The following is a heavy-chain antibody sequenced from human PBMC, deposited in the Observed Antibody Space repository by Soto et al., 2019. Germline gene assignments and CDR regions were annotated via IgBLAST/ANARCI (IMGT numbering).Heavy chain of an antibody. CDR3: ARRQVRPQELLPALEM. J-gene: IGHJ3*02. CDR1: PHGFTSYW. Sequence: PGASLKVSCDPSPHGFTSYWLEWVLQLPEKGREGMGIIYPGDSETRYSPSLQGQVTVSADKAISTVCVRWSRLKASDCAVYYCARRQVRPQELLPALEMWRQGTKV. CDR2: IYPGDSET. V-gene: IGHV5-51*01. D-gene: IGHD3-10*01.